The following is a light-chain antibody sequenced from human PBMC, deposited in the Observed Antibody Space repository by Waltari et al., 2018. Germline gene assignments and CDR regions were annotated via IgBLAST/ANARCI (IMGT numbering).Light chain of an antibody. CDR3: QQRSNWPGLT. J-gene: IGKJ4*02. CDR1: QECSNY. Sequence: CRASQECSNYLAWYQQKPGQPPRLVIYGAANRAAGIPDRFSGSGSGTDFTRTISSLDTEDVAVYFCQQRSNWPGLTFGGGTKVEIK. CDR2: GAA. V-gene: IGKV3-11*01.